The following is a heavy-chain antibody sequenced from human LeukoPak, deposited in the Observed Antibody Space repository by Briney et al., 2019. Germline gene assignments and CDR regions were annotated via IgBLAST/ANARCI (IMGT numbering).Heavy chain of an antibody. J-gene: IGHJ4*02. Sequence: SSETLSLACAVYGGSFSGYYWSWIRQPPGKGLEWIGEINHSGSTNYNPSLKSRVTISVDTSKNQFSLKLSSVTAADTAVYYCASGILTGYSAYYFDYWGQGTQVTVSS. CDR2: INHSGST. D-gene: IGHD3-9*01. CDR1: GGSFSGYY. CDR3: ASGILTGYSAYYFDY. V-gene: IGHV4-34*01.